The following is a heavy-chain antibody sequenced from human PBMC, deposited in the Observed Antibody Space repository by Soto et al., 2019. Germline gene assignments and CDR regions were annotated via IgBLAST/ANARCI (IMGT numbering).Heavy chain of an antibody. D-gene: IGHD2-21*02. J-gene: IGHJ6*02. CDR2: IRGGGGNK. Sequence: GSLRLSCAASGFTFSSYAMSWVRQAPGKGLEWVSAIRGGGGNKYYADSVKGRFTISRDNSKNTLYLQMNSLRAEDTAVYYCARDRGVVTAKDYYYGMDVWGQGTTVTVSS. CDR1: GFTFSSYA. V-gene: IGHV3-23*01. CDR3: ARDRGVVTAKDYYYGMDV.